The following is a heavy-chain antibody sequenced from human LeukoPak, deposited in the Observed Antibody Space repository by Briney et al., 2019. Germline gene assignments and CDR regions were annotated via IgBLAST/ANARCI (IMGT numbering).Heavy chain of an antibody. CDR3: ARGEQLEN. D-gene: IGHD6-13*01. Sequence: GRSLRLSCAASGFTFSSFGVHWVRQAPGKGLEWVAIIWYDGSKKYYADSLRGRFTISRDNSKNTLYLQMNSLRAEDTAVYYCARGEQLENWGQGTLVTVSS. V-gene: IGHV3-33*01. CDR1: GFTFSSFG. CDR2: IWYDGSKK. J-gene: IGHJ4*02.